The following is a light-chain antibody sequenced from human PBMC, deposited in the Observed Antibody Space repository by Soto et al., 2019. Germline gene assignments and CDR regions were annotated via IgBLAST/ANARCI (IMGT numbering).Light chain of an antibody. V-gene: IGLV2-14*03. CDR3: SSYTRSTTPFV. CDR2: DVS. Sequence: QSALTQPASVSGSPGQSIIISCTGTSNDVGGYNYVSWYQQHPGKAPNLMIYDVSGRPSGVSNRFSGSKSGNTASLTISGLQAEDEADYYCSSYTRSTTPFVFGTGTKLTVL. CDR1: SNDVGGYNY. J-gene: IGLJ1*01.